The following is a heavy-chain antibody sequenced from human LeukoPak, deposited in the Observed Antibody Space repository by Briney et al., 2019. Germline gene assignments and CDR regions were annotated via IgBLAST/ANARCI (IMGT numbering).Heavy chain of an antibody. CDR2: ISPSGDIT. J-gene: IGHJ4*02. CDR3: AKAPVTSCRGAFCYPFDY. Sequence: PGGSQRLSCAASGFTFGNHGMNWVRQAPGKGLEWVSGISPSGDITYYADSVKGRFTISRDNSKNTLYLQMNSLRAEDAAVYYCAKAPVTSCRGAFCYPFDYWGQGTLVTVSS. V-gene: IGHV3-23*01. CDR1: GFTFGNHG. D-gene: IGHD2-15*01.